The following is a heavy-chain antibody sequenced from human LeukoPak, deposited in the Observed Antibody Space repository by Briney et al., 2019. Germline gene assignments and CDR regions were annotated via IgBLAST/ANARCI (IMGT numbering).Heavy chain of an antibody. J-gene: IGHJ3*02. CDR1: GGSFSGYY. Sequence: PSETLSLTCAVYGGSFSGYYWSWIRQPPGKGLEWIGEINHSGSTNYNPSLKSRVTISVDTSKNQFSLKLSSVTAADTAVYYCARGAPPTIFGVVTDRAFDIWGQGTMVTVSS. V-gene: IGHV4-34*01. CDR2: INHSGST. CDR3: ARGAPPTIFGVVTDRAFDI. D-gene: IGHD3-3*01.